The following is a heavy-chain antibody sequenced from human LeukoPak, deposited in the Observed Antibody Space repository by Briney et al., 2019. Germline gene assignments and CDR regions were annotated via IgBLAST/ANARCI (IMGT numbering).Heavy chain of an antibody. CDR2: INPNNGGT. CDR1: GYTFTGYY. CDR3: ARGVVREDLEY. Sequence: ASVKVSCKASGYTFTGYYMHWVRQAPGQGLEWMGWINPNNGGTNYAQKFQGRITMTRDTSISTAYMELSSLRSDDTAVYYCARGVVREDLEYWGQGTLVTVSS. J-gene: IGHJ4*02. V-gene: IGHV1-2*02. D-gene: IGHD3-10*01.